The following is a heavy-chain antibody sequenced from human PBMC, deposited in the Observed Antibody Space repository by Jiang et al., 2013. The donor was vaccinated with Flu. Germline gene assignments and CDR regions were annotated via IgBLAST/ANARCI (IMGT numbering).Heavy chain of an antibody. D-gene: IGHD3-3*01. Sequence: PSETLSLTCAVYGGSFSGYYWSWIRQPPGKGLEWIGEINHSGSTNYNPSLKSRVTISVDTSKNQFSLKLSSVTAADTAVYYCARVKGEFWSGSYGYWGQGTLVTVSS. CDR2: INHSGST. CDR3: ARVKGEFWSGSYGY. CDR1: GGSFSGYY. J-gene: IGHJ4*02. V-gene: IGHV4-34*01.